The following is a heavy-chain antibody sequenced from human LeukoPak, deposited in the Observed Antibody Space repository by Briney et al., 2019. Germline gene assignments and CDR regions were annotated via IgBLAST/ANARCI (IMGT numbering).Heavy chain of an antibody. CDR3: ARGTLYSGWSYYFDY. CDR2: VYYSGTT. Sequence: SETLSLTCSVSGGSVSLSYYYWGWIRQPPGKALEWIGSVYYSGTTSYNPSLKSRVTISVDMSKNHFSLRLSSVTAADTAMYYCARGTLYSGWSYYFDYWGQGSQVTVSS. V-gene: IGHV4-39*07. D-gene: IGHD6-19*01. CDR1: GGSVSLSYYY. J-gene: IGHJ4*02.